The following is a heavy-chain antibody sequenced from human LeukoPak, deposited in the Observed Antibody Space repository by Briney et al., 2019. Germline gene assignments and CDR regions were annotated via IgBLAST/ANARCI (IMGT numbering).Heavy chain of an antibody. CDR3: ARVGRELHLDY. CDR2: VSSSGSPI. V-gene: IGHV3-48*01. CDR1: GFTFCSYR. Sequence: GGSQRLSCAASGFTFCSYRMNWVRQAPGKGLEWVSYVSSSGSPIYYTGSVKGRFTISRDNAKNSLYLQMNSLRAEDTAVYYCARVGRELHLDYWGQGTLVTVSS. D-gene: IGHD1-26*01. J-gene: IGHJ4*02.